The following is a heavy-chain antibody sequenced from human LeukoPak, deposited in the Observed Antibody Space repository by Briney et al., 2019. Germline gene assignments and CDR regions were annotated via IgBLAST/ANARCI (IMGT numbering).Heavy chain of an antibody. CDR1: GFTFSSYA. Sequence: GGSLRLSCAASGFTFSSYAMSWVRQAPGKGLEWVSVIYSGGSTYYADSVKGRFTISRDNSKNTLYLQMNSLRAEDTAVYYCARKCESGNYLDYWGQGTLVTVSS. D-gene: IGHD1-26*01. CDR3: ARKCESGNYLDY. V-gene: IGHV3-53*01. CDR2: IYSGGST. J-gene: IGHJ4*02.